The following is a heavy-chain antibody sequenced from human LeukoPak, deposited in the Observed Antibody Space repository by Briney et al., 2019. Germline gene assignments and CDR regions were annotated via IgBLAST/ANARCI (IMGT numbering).Heavy chain of an antibody. CDR1: GGTFSSYA. J-gene: IGHJ5*02. CDR2: IIPIFGTA. CDR3: ARTYYYGSGSPNQFDP. V-gene: IGHV1-69*05. D-gene: IGHD3-10*01. Sequence: SVKVSCKASGGTFSSYAISWVRQAPGQGLEWMGRIIPIFGTANYAQKFQGRVTITTDESTSTAYMELSSPRSEDTAVYYCARTYYYGSGSPNQFDPWGQGTLVTVSS.